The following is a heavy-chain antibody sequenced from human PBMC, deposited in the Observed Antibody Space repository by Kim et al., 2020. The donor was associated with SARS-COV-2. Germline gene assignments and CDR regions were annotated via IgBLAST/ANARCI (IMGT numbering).Heavy chain of an antibody. Sequence: QKYRGRVTITADESTSTAYMELSSLRSEDTAVYYCGITMVRGVQEYYFDYWGQGTLVTVSS. V-gene: IGHV1-69*01. D-gene: IGHD3-10*01. J-gene: IGHJ4*02. CDR3: GITMVRGVQEYYFDY.